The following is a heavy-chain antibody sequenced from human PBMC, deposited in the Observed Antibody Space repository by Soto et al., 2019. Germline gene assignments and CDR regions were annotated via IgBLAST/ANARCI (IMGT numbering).Heavy chain of an antibody. CDR3: ARLPYYYDSSGYLGYFQH. CDR1: GGSLSSSIYY. J-gene: IGHJ1*01. Sequence: PSETLSLTCTVSGGSLSSSIYYWGWNSQPPGKGLEWIGSIYYSGSTYYNPSLKSRVTISVDTSKNQFSLKLSSVTAADTAVYYCARLPYYYDSSGYLGYFQHWGQGTLVTVSS. CDR2: IYYSGST. D-gene: IGHD3-22*01. V-gene: IGHV4-39*01.